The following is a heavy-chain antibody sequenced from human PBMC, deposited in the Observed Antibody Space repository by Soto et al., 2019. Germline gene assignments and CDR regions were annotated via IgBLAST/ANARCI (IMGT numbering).Heavy chain of an antibody. J-gene: IGHJ5*01. V-gene: IGHV4-4*02. CDR2: VHISGHS. CDR3: ARVRQGCSANNCYFDP. D-gene: IGHD1-1*01. Sequence: PSETLSHTCTLSGGSVRAPDWWNWVRQSPDKGLEWIAEVHISGHSNYNPSLRSRASVSIDSSKTQFYLNLNSVTAADTAIYYCARVRQGCSANNCYFDPWGQGTQVTVS. CDR1: GGSVRAPDW.